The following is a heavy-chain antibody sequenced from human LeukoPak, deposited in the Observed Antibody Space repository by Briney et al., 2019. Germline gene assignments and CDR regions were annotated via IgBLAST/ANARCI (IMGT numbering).Heavy chain of an antibody. CDR1: GYTFTSYY. CDR3: AREKPYYDILTGYYKGGAFDI. J-gene: IGHJ3*02. V-gene: IGHV1-46*03. CDR2: INPSGGST. D-gene: IGHD3-9*01. Sequence: ASVKVSCKASGYTFTSYYMHWVRQAPGQALEWMGIINPSGGSTSYAQKFQGRVTMTRDTSTSTVYMELSSLRSEDTAVYYCAREKPYYDILTGYYKGGAFDIWGQGTMVTVSS.